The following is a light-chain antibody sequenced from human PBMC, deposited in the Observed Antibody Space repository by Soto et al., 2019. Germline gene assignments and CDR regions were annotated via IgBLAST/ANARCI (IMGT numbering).Light chain of an antibody. J-gene: IGKJ1*01. CDR2: KAS. CDR1: HNISSW. V-gene: IGKV1-5*03. Sequence: DIQMTQSPSTLSTSVGDRVTITCRASHNISSWLAWYQQKPGKAPKLLIYKASSLESGVPSRFSGSGSGTEFTLTISSLQPDDFATYYCQQYNSYSWTFGQGTKVDIK. CDR3: QQYNSYSWT.